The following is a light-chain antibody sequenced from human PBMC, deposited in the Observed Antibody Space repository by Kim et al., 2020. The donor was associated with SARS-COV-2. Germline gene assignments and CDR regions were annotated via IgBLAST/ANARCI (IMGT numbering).Light chain of an antibody. CDR2: DAS. Sequence: ATLSLPPGQRATLSCRASQSVATYLAWYQQRPGQAPRLLIYDASKRATGIPARFRGSGSGTDFTLTIGTLEPEDSAVYYCQQRSNFGQGTRLEIK. CDR3: QQRSN. J-gene: IGKJ5*01. V-gene: IGKV3-11*01. CDR1: QSVATY.